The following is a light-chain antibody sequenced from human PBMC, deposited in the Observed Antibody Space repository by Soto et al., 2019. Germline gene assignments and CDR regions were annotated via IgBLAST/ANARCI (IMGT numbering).Light chain of an antibody. CDR1: SSDVGGYNW. V-gene: IGLV2-14*01. J-gene: IGLJ2*01. Sequence: QSALTQPASVSGSPGQSITISCTGTSSDVGGYNWVAWYQQHPGKVPKLIIYEVSNRPSGVSNRFSGSKSGSTASLTISGLQAEDEAHYYCSSSSASGIHVFGGGTKLTVL. CDR3: SSSSASGIHV. CDR2: EVS.